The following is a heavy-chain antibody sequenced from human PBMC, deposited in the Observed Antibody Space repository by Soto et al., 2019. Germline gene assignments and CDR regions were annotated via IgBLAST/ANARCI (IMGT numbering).Heavy chain of an antibody. V-gene: IGHV1-24*01. D-gene: IGHD6-19*01. CDR2: FDPEDGET. CDR3: ATVDSSGWYVPG. J-gene: IGHJ4*02. Sequence: GASVKVSCKASGYTFTSYYMHWVRQAPGKGLEWMGGFDPEDGETIYAQKFQGRVTMTEDTSTDTAYMELSSLRSEDTAVYYCATVDSSGWYVPGWGQGTLVTVSS. CDR1: GYTFTSYY.